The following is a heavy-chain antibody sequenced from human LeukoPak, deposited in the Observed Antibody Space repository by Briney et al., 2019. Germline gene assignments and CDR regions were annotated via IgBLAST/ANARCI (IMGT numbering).Heavy chain of an antibody. D-gene: IGHD3-22*01. V-gene: IGHV4-39*07. CDR3: AREMYDSGGYRVSYFDY. J-gene: IGHJ4*02. CDR1: GGSISSSSYY. CDR2: INYSGST. Sequence: PSETLSLTCTVSGGSISSSSYYWGWIRQPPGKGLEWIGSINYSGSTYYNPSLKSRVTISIDTSKNQFSLKLSSVTAADTAVYYCAREMYDSGGYRVSYFDYWGQGTLVTVSS.